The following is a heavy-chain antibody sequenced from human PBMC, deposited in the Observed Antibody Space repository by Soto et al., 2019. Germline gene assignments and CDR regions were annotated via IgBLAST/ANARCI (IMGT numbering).Heavy chain of an antibody. CDR1: GGSISSYY. J-gene: IGHJ5*02. CDR2: IYYSGST. CDR3: ARDDSSTSANNWFDP. Sequence: SETLSLTCTVSGGSISSYYWSWIRQPPGKGLEWIGYIYYSGSTNYNPSLKSRVTISVDPSKNQFSLKLSSVTAADTAVYYCARDDSSTSANNWFDPWGQGTLVTVSS. D-gene: IGHD6-6*01. V-gene: IGHV4-59*01.